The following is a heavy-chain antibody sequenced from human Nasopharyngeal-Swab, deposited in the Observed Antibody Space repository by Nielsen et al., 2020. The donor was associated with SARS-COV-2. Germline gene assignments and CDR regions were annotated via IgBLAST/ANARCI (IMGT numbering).Heavy chain of an antibody. Sequence: ASVKVSCKAFGYTFTSYYMHWVRQAPGQGLEWMGIINPSGGSTSYAQKFQGRVTMTRDTSTSTVYMELSSLRSEDTAVYYCARDLTNSIAVAGNYYYGMDVWGQGTTVTVSS. CDR1: GYTFTSYY. CDR2: INPSGGST. CDR3: ARDLTNSIAVAGNYYYGMDV. V-gene: IGHV1-46*01. J-gene: IGHJ6*02. D-gene: IGHD6-19*01.